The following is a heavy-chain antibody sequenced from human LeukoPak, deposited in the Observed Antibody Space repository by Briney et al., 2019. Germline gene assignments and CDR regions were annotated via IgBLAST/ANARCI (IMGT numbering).Heavy chain of an antibody. J-gene: IGHJ4*02. Sequence: GGSLRLSCAASGFTFSSYSMNWVRQAPGKGLDWVSSISTRSVYIYYADSVKGRFTISRDNAKNSLFLQMNSLRAEDTAVYYCAKGQTRYSSSWYLNYWGQGTLVTVSS. D-gene: IGHD6-13*01. CDR1: GFTFSSYS. V-gene: IGHV3-21*01. CDR2: ISTRSVYI. CDR3: AKGQTRYSSSWYLNY.